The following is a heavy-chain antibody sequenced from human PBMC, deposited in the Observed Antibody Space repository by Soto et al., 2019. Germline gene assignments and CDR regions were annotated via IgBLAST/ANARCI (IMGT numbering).Heavy chain of an antibody. V-gene: IGHV3-64*07. CDR2: INGNGGTT. CDR3: ARWSHYGSGTYP. J-gene: IGHJ3*01. D-gene: IGHD3-10*01. CDR1: GYTVSDFA. Sequence: EVQLVESGGTLVQPGGSLRLSCAASGYTVSDFAIHWVRQTPGKRLEYVSAINGNGGTTYYGDSVKGRFTISRDNSKNTAYLQMGSLRVEDTAVYYCARWSHYGSGTYPWGQGTLVTVS.